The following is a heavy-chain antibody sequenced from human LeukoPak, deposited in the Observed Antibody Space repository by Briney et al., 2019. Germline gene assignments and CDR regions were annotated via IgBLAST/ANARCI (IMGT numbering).Heavy chain of an antibody. CDR2: IYPGDSDT. CDR1: GYSFTMFW. V-gene: IGHV5-51*01. J-gene: IGHJ4*02. D-gene: IGHD1-26*01. Sequence: KRGESLQFPCKGSGYSFTMFWIGWVRQMPGKGLEWMGIIYPGDSDTRNSPSFQGQVTISDDKSTSTAYLQWSSLKASDTAMYYCARGIVGPTAYYYDHWGQGTLVTVPS. CDR3: ARGIVGPTAYYYDH.